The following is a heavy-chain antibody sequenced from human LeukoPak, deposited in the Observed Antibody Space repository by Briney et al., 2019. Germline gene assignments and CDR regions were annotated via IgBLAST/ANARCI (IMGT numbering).Heavy chain of an antibody. Sequence: GGSLRLSCAASGFTFSTYSMSWVRQAPGKGLEWVTNISQDGSEKYYVGSVKGRLTISRDNAKNSLYLQMNGLRAEDTAVYYSAGVSRQWLACDYWGQGTLGTVSS. CDR1: GFTFSTYS. CDR3: AGVSRQWLACDY. D-gene: IGHD6-19*01. V-gene: IGHV3-7*01. J-gene: IGHJ4*02. CDR2: ISQDGSEK.